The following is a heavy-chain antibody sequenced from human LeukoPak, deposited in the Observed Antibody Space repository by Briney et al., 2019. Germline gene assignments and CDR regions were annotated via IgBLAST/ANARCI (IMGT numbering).Heavy chain of an antibody. D-gene: IGHD5-18*01. V-gene: IGHV4-39*01. CDR2: IYYSGST. Sequence: SETLSLTCTVSGGSISSSSYYWGWIRQPPGKGLEWIGSIYYSGSTYYNPSLKSRVTISVDTSKNQFSLKLSSVTAADTAVYYRARLSRGYSYGYGFDYWGQGTLVTVSS. CDR1: GGSISSSSYY. J-gene: IGHJ4*02. CDR3: ARLSRGYSYGYGFDY.